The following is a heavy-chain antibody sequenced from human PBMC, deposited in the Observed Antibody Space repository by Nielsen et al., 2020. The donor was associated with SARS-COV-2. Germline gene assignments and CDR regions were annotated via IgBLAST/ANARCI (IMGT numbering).Heavy chain of an antibody. CDR3: ARDAYGDLIYGMDV. CDR2: ILHYGGNV. CDR1: GFTFSSYA. Sequence: GESLKISCAASGFTFSSYAMHWVRQAPGKGLEWVAAILHYGGNVYHADSVKGRFTISRGNSRNTLYLQMNTLRPEDTAVYSCARDAYGDLIYGMDVWGRGTTVTVSS. D-gene: IGHD4-17*01. J-gene: IGHJ6*02. V-gene: IGHV3-30*04.